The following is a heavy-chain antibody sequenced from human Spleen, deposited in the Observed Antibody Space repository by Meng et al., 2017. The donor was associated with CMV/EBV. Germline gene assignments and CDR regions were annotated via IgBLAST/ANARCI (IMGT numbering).Heavy chain of an antibody. CDR3: ARWAVYSSGPIDY. Sequence: SETLSLTCTVSGGSINSSDYYWSWIRQPPGKGLEWIGYIYYSGSTYYNPSLKSRVTLSVDTSKNQFSLQLSSVTAADTAVYYCARWAVYSSGPIDYWGQGTLVTVSS. J-gene: IGHJ4*02. V-gene: IGHV4-30-4*08. D-gene: IGHD6-19*01. CDR2: IYYSGST. CDR1: GGSINSSDYY.